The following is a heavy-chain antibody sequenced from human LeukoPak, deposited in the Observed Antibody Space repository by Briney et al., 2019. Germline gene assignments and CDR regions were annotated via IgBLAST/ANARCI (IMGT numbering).Heavy chain of an antibody. CDR1: GGSISSYY. CDR3: ARVQYCSTTSCPIDP. D-gene: IGHD2-2*01. Sequence: SETLSLTCTVSGGSISSYYWSWIRQPPGKGLEWVGCIYNSGSTNYNPSLKSRVTISVDTSKNQFSLKMSSVTAADTAVYYCARVQYCSTTSCPIDPWGQGTLVTVSS. CDR2: IYNSGST. V-gene: IGHV4-59*01. J-gene: IGHJ5*02.